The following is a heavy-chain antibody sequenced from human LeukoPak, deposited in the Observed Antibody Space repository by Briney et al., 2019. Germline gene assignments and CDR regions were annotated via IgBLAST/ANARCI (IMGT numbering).Heavy chain of an antibody. J-gene: IGHJ4*02. CDR2: ISSSSNYI. V-gene: IGHV3-21*01. D-gene: IGHD3-22*01. Sequence: GGSLRLSCAASGFTFNSYSMNWVRQAPGKGLEWVSSISSSSNYIYYADSVKGRFTISRDNAKNSLYLQMNSLRAEDTAVYYCARYRNKYYYDSSGYLNPFDYWGQGTLVTVSS. CDR3: ARYRNKYYYDSSGYLNPFDY. CDR1: GFTFNSYS.